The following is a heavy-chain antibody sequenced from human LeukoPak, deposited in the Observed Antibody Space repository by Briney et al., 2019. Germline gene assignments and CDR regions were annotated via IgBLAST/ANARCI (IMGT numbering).Heavy chain of an antibody. CDR3: TTQGTSDWNLIDY. Sequence: SETLSLTCSVSGGSISSSSYYWGWIRQTLGKGLERIGSINYSGGSYYNPSLKSRVTISVDTSKNQISLKLSSVIAADAALYYCTTQGTSDWNLIDYWGQGTLVTVSS. V-gene: IGHV4-39*01. CDR1: GGSISSSSYY. J-gene: IGHJ4*02. D-gene: IGHD1-1*01. CDR2: INYSGGS.